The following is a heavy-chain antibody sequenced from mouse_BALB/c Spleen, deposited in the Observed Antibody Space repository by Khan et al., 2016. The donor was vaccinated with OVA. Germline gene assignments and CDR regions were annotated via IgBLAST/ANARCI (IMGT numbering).Heavy chain of an antibody. J-gene: IGHJ2*01. CDR3: ARSGLRWDFDY. CDR2: INPSTGYT. D-gene: IGHD1-1*01. Sequence: QVQLKQSGAELAKPGASVKMSCKASGYTFINYWILWVKQRPGQGLEWIGYINPSTGYTEYNQNFKDKATLTADKSSSTAYMQLSSLTSEDSAVYYCARSGLRWDFDYWGQGTMLTVSA. CDR1: GYTFINYW. V-gene: IGHV1-7*01.